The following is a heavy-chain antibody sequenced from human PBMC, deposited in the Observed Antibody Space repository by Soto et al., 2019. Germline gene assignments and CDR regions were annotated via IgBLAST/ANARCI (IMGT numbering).Heavy chain of an antibody. CDR3: ARDAGGGWAHVDY. Sequence: PSETLSLTCTVSGGSISSYYWSWIRQPPGKGLEWIGYIYYSGTTNYNPSLKSRVTISVDTSKNQFSLKLSSVTAADTAVYYCARDAGGGWAHVDYWGQGTLVTVSS. CDR2: IYYSGTT. V-gene: IGHV4-59*01. J-gene: IGHJ4*02. CDR1: GGSISSYY. D-gene: IGHD6-19*01.